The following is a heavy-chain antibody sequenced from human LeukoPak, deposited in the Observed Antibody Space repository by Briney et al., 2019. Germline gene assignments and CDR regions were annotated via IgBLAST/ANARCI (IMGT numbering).Heavy chain of an antibody. V-gene: IGHV4-59*11. CDR2: IYHSQNT. J-gene: IGHJ3*02. CDR1: GGFISSHY. Sequence: SETLSLTCSVSGGFISSHYWSWIRQPPGKGLEGVGYIYHSQNTKYNHSLKSRVTISVDTSRNQFSLKLTSVTAADTAVYYCARWSTPRYSGSWFAPVDAFDIWGQGTMVTVSS. CDR3: ARWSTPRYSGSWFAPVDAFDI. D-gene: IGHD6-13*01.